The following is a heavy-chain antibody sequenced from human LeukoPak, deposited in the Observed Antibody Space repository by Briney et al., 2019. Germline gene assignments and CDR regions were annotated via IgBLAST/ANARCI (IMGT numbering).Heavy chain of an antibody. D-gene: IGHD4-17*01. CDR2: ISSSSSYI. CDR1: GFTFSSYS. Sequence: GGSLRLSCAASGFTFSSYSMNWVRKAPGKGLEWVSSISSSSSYIYYADSVKGRFTISRDNAKNSLYLQMNSLRAEDTAVYYCARDYGEGGYFDYWGQGTLVTVSP. V-gene: IGHV3-21*01. J-gene: IGHJ4*02. CDR3: ARDYGEGGYFDY.